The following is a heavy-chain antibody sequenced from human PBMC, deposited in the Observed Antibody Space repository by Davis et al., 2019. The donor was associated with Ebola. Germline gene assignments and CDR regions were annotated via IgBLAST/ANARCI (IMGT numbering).Heavy chain of an antibody. Sequence: AASVKVSCKASGYTFTSYAMHWERQAPGQRLEWMGWINAGNGNTKYSQKFQGRVTITRDTSASTAYMELSSLRAEDTAVYYCAKEGDYGSYYGMDVWGQGTTVTVSS. D-gene: IGHD4-17*01. V-gene: IGHV1-3*01. CDR1: GYTFTSYA. J-gene: IGHJ6*02. CDR3: AKEGDYGSYYGMDV. CDR2: INAGNGNT.